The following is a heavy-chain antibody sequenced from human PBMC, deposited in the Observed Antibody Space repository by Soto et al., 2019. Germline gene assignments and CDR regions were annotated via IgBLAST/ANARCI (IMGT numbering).Heavy chain of an antibody. J-gene: IGHJ2*01. D-gene: IGHD5-12*01. CDR1: GFTFNTYA. Sequence: PVGSMRLSCAASGFTFNTYAMQGVLKAPGKGLEWVAVVSSEGGTQFYADSVKGRFTISRDNSKNSLYLQMSSLTIEDAAIYYCARETYYSGHVIGNLDLWGRGTLVTVSS. CDR2: VSSEGGTQ. CDR3: ARETYYSGHVIGNLDL. V-gene: IGHV3-30-3*01.